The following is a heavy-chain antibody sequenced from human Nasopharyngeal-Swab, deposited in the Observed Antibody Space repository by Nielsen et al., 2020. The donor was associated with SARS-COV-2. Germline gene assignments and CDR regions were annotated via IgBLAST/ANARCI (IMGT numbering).Heavy chain of an antibody. D-gene: IGHD1-1*01. CDR1: GGAFSGFS. CDR2: INPSGGT. Sequence: SDTLSLTCAVYGGAFSGFSWSWIRHSPGEGREWIGEINPSGGTDYNPSLKSRVSMSVNTSKNQAFLKLRSVTAADTGLYYCARGRRERAPRYYYYGMDVWGQGTTVTVS. CDR3: ARGRRERAPRYYYYGMDV. J-gene: IGHJ6*02. V-gene: IGHV4-34*01.